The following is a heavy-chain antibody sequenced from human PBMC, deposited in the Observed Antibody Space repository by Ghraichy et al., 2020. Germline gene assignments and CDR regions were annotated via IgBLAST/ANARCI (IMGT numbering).Heavy chain of an antibody. CDR3: AKGRSTTNHYDY. D-gene: IGHD2/OR15-2a*01. Sequence: RGSLRLSCAASGFTFSTYAMSWVRQAPGKGLEWVSALRGSGDSTYYADSVKGRFTISRDNSKNTLYLQMNSLSVEDTAVYFCAKGRSTTNHYDYWGHGTLVTVSS. CDR1: GFTFSTYA. V-gene: IGHV3-23*01. CDR2: LRGSGDST. J-gene: IGHJ4*01.